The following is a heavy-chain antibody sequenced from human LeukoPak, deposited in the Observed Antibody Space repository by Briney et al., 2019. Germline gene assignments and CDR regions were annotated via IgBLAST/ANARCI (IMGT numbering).Heavy chain of an antibody. CDR2: INPNSGDT. V-gene: IGHV1-2*02. CDR3: AKGIYYGSDNFDY. J-gene: IGHJ4*02. D-gene: IGHD3-10*01. Sequence: ASVKVSCKASGYTFTGYYMHWVRQAPGQGLEWMGWINPNSGDTKYSQKFQGRVTMTRDTSIRTAYMELTRLRSDDTAVYYCAKGIYYGSDNFDYWGQGTLVTVSS. CDR1: GYTFTGYY.